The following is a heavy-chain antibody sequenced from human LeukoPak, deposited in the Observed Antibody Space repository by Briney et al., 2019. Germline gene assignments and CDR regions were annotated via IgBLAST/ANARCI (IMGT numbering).Heavy chain of an antibody. CDR3: AKERIRGYYFDY. J-gene: IGHJ4*02. V-gene: IGHV3-23*01. CDR2: ISGSGGST. Sequence: GGSLRLSCAASGFTFSSYAMSWVRQAPGKGLEWVSAISGSGGSTYYAGSVKGRFTISGDNSKNTLYLQMSSLRAEDTAVYYYAKERIRGYYFDYWGQGTLVTVSS. CDR1: GFTFSSYA. D-gene: IGHD5-12*01.